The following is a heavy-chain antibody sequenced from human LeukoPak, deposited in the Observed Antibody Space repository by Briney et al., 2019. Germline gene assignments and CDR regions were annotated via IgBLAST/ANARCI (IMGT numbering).Heavy chain of an antibody. D-gene: IGHD3-22*01. CDR3: ARHRTYYYDSRGEGFDP. CDR1: GGTFSSYA. Sequence: ASVKVSCKASGGTFSSYAISWVRQAPGQGLEWMGRIIPILGIANYAQKFRGRVTITADKSTSTAYMELSSLRSEDTAVYYCARHRTYYYDSRGEGFDPWGQGTLVTVSS. J-gene: IGHJ5*02. V-gene: IGHV1-69*04. CDR2: IIPILGIA.